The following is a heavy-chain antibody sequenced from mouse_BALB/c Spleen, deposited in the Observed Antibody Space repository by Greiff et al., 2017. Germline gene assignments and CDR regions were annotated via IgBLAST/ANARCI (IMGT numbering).Heavy chain of an antibody. J-gene: IGHJ2*01. CDR2: ISYSGST. CDR3: ARSFYGNPYYFDY. CDR1: GYSITSDYA. Sequence: EVKLQESGPGLVKPSQSLSLTCTVTGYSITSDYAWNWIRQFPGNKLEWMGYISYSGSTSYNPSLKSRISITRDTSKNQFFLQLNSVTTEDTATYYCARSFYGNPYYFDYWGQGTTLTVSS. D-gene: IGHD2-1*01. V-gene: IGHV3-2*02.